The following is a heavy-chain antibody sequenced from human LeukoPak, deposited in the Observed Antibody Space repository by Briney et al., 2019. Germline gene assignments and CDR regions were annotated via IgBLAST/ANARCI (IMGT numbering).Heavy chain of an antibody. J-gene: IGHJ4*02. CDR1: GFTVSSNY. D-gene: IGHD5-18*01. CDR2: IYSGGST. CDR3: ARGTRTSYGLGY. Sequence: GGSLRLSCAASGFTVSSNYMSWVRQAPGKGLEWVSVIYSGGSTYYADFVKGRFTISRDNSKNTLYLQMNSLRAEDTAVYYCARGTRTSYGLGYWGQGTLVTVSS. V-gene: IGHV3-53*01.